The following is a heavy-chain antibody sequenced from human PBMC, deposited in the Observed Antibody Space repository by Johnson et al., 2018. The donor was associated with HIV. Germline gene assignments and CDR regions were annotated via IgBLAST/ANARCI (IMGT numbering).Heavy chain of an antibody. V-gene: IGHV3-30*04. CDR2: ISYDGSNK. CDR1: GFTFSSYA. J-gene: IGHJ3*02. CDR3: ARERHAFYI. Sequence: QVQLVESGGGVVQPGRSLRLSCAASGFTFSSYAMHWVRQAPGKGLEWVAVISYDGSNKYYADSVKGRFTISRDNSKNTLYLQMNSLRAEDTAVYYCARERHAFYIWGQGTMVTVSS.